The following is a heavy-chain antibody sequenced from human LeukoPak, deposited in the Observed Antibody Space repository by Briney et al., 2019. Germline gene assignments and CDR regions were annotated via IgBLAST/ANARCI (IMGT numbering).Heavy chain of an antibody. J-gene: IGHJ4*02. CDR3: ARDLKGALDY. Sequence: GGSLRPSCAASGFTFSSYSMNWVRQAPGKGLEWASSISSSSSYIYYADSVKGRFTISRDNAKNSLYLQMNSLRAEDTAVYYCARDLKGALDYWGQGTLVTVSS. D-gene: IGHD3-16*01. V-gene: IGHV3-21*01. CDR2: ISSSSSYI. CDR1: GFTFSSYS.